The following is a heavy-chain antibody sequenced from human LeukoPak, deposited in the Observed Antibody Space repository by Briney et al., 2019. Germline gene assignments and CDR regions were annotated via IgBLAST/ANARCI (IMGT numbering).Heavy chain of an antibody. D-gene: IGHD2-15*01. V-gene: IGHV3-11*01. CDR2: ISSSGSTI. Sequence: PGGSLRLSCAASGFTFSDYYMSWIRQAPGKGLEWVSYISSSGSTIYYADSVKGRFTISRDNAKTSLYLQMNSLRAEDTAVYYCAKGYCSGGSCYSTPYYYYGMDVWGQGTTVTVSS. CDR3: AKGYCSGGSCYSTPYYYYGMDV. CDR1: GFTFSDYY. J-gene: IGHJ6*02.